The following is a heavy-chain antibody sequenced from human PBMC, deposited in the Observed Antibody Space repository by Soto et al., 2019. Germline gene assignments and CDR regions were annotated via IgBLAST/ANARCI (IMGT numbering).Heavy chain of an antibody. CDR3: AKDAGYCSGGHCYSYHDAFDI. Sequence: EVQLLESGGGLVQPGGSLRLSCAASGFTFSSYAMTWVRQAPGKGLEWVSAISGSGGGTYYADSVKGRFTISRDNSKNXLXLXXNSLRAEDTAVYYCAKDAGYCSGGHCYSYHDAFDIWGQGTLVTVSS. J-gene: IGHJ3*02. CDR1: GFTFSSYA. D-gene: IGHD2-15*01. V-gene: IGHV3-23*01. CDR2: ISGSGGGT.